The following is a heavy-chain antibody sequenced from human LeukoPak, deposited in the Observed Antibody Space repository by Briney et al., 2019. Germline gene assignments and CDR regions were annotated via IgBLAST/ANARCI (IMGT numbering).Heavy chain of an antibody. J-gene: IGHJ4*02. D-gene: IGHD2-2*01. V-gene: IGHV3-48*01. CDR1: GFTFSSYS. CDR2: ISSSSSTI. CDR3: ALDCSSTSCYDLFDY. Sequence: GALRLSCAASGFTFSSYSMNWVRQAPGKGLKWVSYISSSSSTIYYADSVKGRFTISRDNAKNSLYLQMNSLRAEDTAVYYCALDCSSTSCYDLFDYWGQGTLVTVSS.